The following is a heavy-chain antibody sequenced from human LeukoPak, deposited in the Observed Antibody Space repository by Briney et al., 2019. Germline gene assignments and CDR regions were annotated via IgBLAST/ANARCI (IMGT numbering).Heavy chain of an antibody. CDR3: ARRDYYGSGSYGGLEYYFDY. CDR2: IKQDGSEK. Sequence: GGSLRLSCAASGFTFSSYWMSWVRQAPGKGLEWVANIKQDGSEKYYVDSVKGRFTISRDNAKNSLYLRMNSLRAEDTAVYYCARRDYYGSGSYGGLEYYFDYWGQGTLVTVSS. J-gene: IGHJ4*02. V-gene: IGHV3-7*03. D-gene: IGHD3-10*01. CDR1: GFTFSSYW.